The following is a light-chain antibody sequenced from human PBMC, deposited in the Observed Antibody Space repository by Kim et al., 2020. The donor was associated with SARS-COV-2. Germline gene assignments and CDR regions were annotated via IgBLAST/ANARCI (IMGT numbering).Light chain of an antibody. J-gene: IGLJ3*02. CDR2: QDS. CDR3: QAWDSSHWV. Sequence: SYELTQPPSVSVSPGQTASITCSGDKLGYKYACWYQQKPGQSPVLVIYQDSKRPSGIPERFSGSNSGNTATLTISGTQAMDEADYYCQAWDSSHWVFGGG. CDR1: KLGYKY. V-gene: IGLV3-1*01.